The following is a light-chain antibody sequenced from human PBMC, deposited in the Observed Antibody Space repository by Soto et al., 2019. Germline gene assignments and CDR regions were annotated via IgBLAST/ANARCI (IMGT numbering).Light chain of an antibody. Sequence: DIQMTQSPSSLSASVGDRVTITCRASQSIRSYLNWYQQKPGKAPKLLIYATSSLQSGVPSRFSGSGSGTDFSLTIINLQPEDSATYYCQQSYSTPLTFGGGTKMEIK. J-gene: IGKJ4*01. CDR1: QSIRSY. CDR2: ATS. CDR3: QQSYSTPLT. V-gene: IGKV1-39*01.